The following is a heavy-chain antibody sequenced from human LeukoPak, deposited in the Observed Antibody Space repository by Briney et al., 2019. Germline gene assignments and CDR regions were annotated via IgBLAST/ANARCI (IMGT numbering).Heavy chain of an antibody. V-gene: IGHV3-30*02. Sequence: GGSLRLSCTASGFTFSSYGMHWVRQAPGKGLEWVAFIRYDGSNKYYADSVKGRFTISRDNSKNTLYLQMNSLRAEDTAVYYCASPNPFYCSGGSCYLPLDYWGQGTLVTVSS. D-gene: IGHD2-15*01. J-gene: IGHJ4*02. CDR2: IRYDGSNK. CDR1: GFTFSSYG. CDR3: ASPNPFYCSGGSCYLPLDY.